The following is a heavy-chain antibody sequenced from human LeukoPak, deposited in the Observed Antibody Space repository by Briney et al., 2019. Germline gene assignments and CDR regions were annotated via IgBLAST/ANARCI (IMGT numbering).Heavy chain of an antibody. V-gene: IGHV3-48*01. CDR3: AKEGVQWLRPFFDY. Sequence: GGSLRLSCAASGFSFRTYTMNWVRQAPGKGLEWVSYISSSSETIYYADSVKGRFTISRDNAKNSLHLQMNSLRAEDTAVYYCAKEGVQWLRPFFDYWGQGTLSPSPQ. CDR2: ISSSSETI. CDR1: GFSFRTYT. D-gene: IGHD5-12*01. J-gene: IGHJ4*02.